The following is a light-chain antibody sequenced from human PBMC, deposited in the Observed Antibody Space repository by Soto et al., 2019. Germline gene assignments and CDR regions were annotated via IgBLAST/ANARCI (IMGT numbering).Light chain of an antibody. Sequence: QSALTQPPSASGTPGQRVTISCSGSSSSIGSYSVNWFQQLPGTAPKLLIYINNQRPSGVPDRFSGSKSGTSASLAISGLQSEDEADYYCAAGDDSLNGYVFRTGTNLTV. J-gene: IGLJ1*01. V-gene: IGLV1-44*01. CDR1: SSSIGSYS. CDR2: INN. CDR3: AAGDDSLNGYV.